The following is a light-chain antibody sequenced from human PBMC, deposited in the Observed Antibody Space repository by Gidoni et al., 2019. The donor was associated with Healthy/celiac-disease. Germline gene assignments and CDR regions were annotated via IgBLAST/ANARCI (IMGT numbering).Light chain of an antibody. CDR3: QQYGSSPFT. Sequence: DMVLTQSPGTLSVSPGERATLSCRASQSVSSSYLAWYQQKPGQAPRLLIYGASSRATGIPDRFSGSGSGTDFTLTISRREPEDFAVYYCQQYGSSPFTFGPGTKVDIK. CDR1: QSVSSSY. CDR2: GAS. J-gene: IGKJ3*01. V-gene: IGKV3-20*01.